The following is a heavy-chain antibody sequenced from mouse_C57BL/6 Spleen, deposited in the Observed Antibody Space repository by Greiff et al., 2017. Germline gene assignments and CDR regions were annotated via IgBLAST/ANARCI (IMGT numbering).Heavy chain of an antibody. CDR1: GYTFTSYW. J-gene: IGHJ4*01. D-gene: IGHD2-10*01. CDR3: ARGGLLWSLRGAMDY. Sequence: QVQLQQSGAELVKPGASVKMSCKASGYTFTSYWITWVKQRPGQGLEWIGDIYPGSGSTNYNEKFKSKATLTVDTSSSTAYMQLSSLTSEDSAVYYCARGGLLWSLRGAMDYWGQGTSVTVSS. V-gene: IGHV1-55*01. CDR2: IYPGSGST.